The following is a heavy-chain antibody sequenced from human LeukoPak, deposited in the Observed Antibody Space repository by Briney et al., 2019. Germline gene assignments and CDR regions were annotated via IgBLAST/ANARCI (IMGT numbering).Heavy chain of an antibody. CDR3: AAVPGYYGSGSYYGPDPDYYYGMDV. D-gene: IGHD3-10*01. J-gene: IGHJ6*02. Sequence: ASVKVSCKASGGTFSSYAISWVRQAPGQGLEWMGRIIPIFGIADYAQKFQGRVTITADKSTSTAYMELSSLRSEDTAVYYCAAVPGYYGSGSYYGPDPDYYYGMDVWGQGTTVAVSS. CDR1: GGTFSSYA. CDR2: IIPIFGIA. V-gene: IGHV1-69*04.